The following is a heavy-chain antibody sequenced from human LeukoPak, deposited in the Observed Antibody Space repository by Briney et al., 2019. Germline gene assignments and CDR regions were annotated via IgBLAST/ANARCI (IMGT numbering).Heavy chain of an antibody. Sequence: PGGSLRLSCAASGFTFSSYSMNWVRQAPGKGLEWVSSISSSSSYIYYADSVKGRFTISRDNAKNSLYLQMNSLRAEDTAVYYCASYPRSYYDSSDSLDYWGQGTLVTVSS. D-gene: IGHD3-22*01. CDR3: ASYPRSYYDSSDSLDY. CDR2: ISSSSSYI. V-gene: IGHV3-21*01. CDR1: GFTFSSYS. J-gene: IGHJ4*02.